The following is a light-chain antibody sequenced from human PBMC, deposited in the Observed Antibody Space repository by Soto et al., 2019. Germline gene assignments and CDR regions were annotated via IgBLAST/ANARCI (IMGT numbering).Light chain of an antibody. CDR3: QQYDDSRVT. CDR2: GAS. CDR1: QSVTNNY. Sequence: DIVLTQSPGTLSLSPGERAILSCRSSQSVTNNYLAWYQRKPGQAPRLLIYGASSRATGIPDRFSGSGSGTDFTLTISRLEPEDFAVYYCQQYDDSRVTFGQGTRLE. J-gene: IGKJ5*01. V-gene: IGKV3-20*01.